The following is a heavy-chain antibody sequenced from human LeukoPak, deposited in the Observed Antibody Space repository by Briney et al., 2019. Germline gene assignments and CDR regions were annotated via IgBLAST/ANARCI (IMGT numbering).Heavy chain of an antibody. CDR2: INGDGRIT. V-gene: IGHV3-74*01. D-gene: IGHD5-18*01. J-gene: IGHJ6*03. CDR3: ARGGYSYGLRYYYYYYMDV. CDR1: GFTFSDYW. Sequence: PGGSLRLSCAASGFTFSDYWMHWVRQAPGKGLVGVSRINGDGRITSYADSVKGRFSISRDNAKNTLYLQMGSLRAEDMAVYYCARGGYSYGLRYYYYYYMDVWGKGTTVTVSS.